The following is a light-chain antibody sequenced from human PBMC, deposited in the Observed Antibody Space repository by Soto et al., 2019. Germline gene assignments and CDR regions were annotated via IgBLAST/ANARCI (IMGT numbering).Light chain of an antibody. CDR1: QAIFDNY. CDR2: AAS. CDR3: QHYGRSLLT. Sequence: VLTQSPGTLYVSPGEGATLSCRTSQAIFDNYIAWYQKKPGQAPRLVIHAASHRATGIPSRFSGRGSTTDFTLTISRLEAEDFAVYYCQHYGRSLLTFGPG. V-gene: IGKV3-20*01. J-gene: IGKJ3*01.